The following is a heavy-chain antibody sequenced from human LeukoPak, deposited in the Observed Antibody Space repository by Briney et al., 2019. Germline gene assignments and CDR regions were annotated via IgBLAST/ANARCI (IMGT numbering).Heavy chain of an antibody. J-gene: IGHJ4*02. D-gene: IGHD6-19*01. CDR2: ISAYSGDT. Sequence: ASVKVSCKASGNSFATYGISWVRQAPGQGLEWMGWISAYSGDTNYAQKLQGRVTMTTDTSTSTAYMELRSLRSDDTAVYYCAREGKQWLQYYFDYRGQGTLVTVSS. V-gene: IGHV1-18*01. CDR1: GNSFATYG. CDR3: AREGKQWLQYYFDY.